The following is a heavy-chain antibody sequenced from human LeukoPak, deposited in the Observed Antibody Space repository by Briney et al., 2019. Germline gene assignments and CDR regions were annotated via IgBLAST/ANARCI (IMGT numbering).Heavy chain of an antibody. CDR3: ARRSHSPLGSPY. V-gene: IGHV4-39*01. CDR2: LYYGATN. J-gene: IGHJ4*01. Sequence: SQTLSLTCSVSGASITASGFYWAWVRRPPGKGLEWIGSLYYGATNYYNPSLQSRVTISVDTSKNQFSLDLASVTAADTAVYYCARRSHSPLGSPYWGQGTQVTVSS. CDR1: GASITASGFY. D-gene: IGHD3-10*01.